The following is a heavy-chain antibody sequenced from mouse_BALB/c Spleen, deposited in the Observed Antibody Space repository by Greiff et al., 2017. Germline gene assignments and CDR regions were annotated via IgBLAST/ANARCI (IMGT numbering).Heavy chain of an antibody. CDR3: ARHGGYRNFAY. J-gene: IGHJ3*01. D-gene: IGHD2-5*01. CDR2: ISSGGGST. CDR1: GFAFSSYD. V-gene: IGHV5-12-1*01. Sequence: DVMLVESGGGLVKPGGSLKLSCAASGFAFSSYDMSWVRQTPEKRLEWVAYISSGGGSTYYPDTVKGRFTISRDNAKNTLYLQMSSLKSEDTAMYYCARHGGYRNFAYWGQGTLVTVSA.